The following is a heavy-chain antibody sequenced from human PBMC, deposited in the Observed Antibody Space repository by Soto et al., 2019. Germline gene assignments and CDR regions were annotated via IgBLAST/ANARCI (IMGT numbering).Heavy chain of an antibody. CDR1: GFSLTTSGVG. J-gene: IGHJ4*02. Sequence: QITLNESGPTVVRPTEPLTLTCRFSGFSLTTSGVGVGWIRQSPGKAPELLALIYWDDDNRYSASLKSRLTIPKDTSKNQVVLTVSDLDPTDTATYYCAHRVLRTVFGLVTTTAIYFDFWGQGTPVAVSS. CDR3: AHRVLRTVFGLVTTTAIYFDF. CDR2: IYWDDDN. V-gene: IGHV2-5*02. D-gene: IGHD3-3*01.